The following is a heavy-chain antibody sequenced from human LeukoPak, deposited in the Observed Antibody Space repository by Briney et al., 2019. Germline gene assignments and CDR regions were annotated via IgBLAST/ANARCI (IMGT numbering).Heavy chain of an antibody. V-gene: IGHV3-48*02. CDR2: ISNSGSMI. CDR1: GYPFSSYS. D-gene: IGHD6-19*01. Sequence: GGSLRLSCVASGYPFSSYSMNWVRQAPGKGLEWVSYISNSGSMIYYADSVKGRFTLSRDNAKNSLYLQMNSLRDEDTAVYYCARGPISGWSADYWGQGTLVTVSS. CDR3: ARGPISGWSADY. J-gene: IGHJ4*02.